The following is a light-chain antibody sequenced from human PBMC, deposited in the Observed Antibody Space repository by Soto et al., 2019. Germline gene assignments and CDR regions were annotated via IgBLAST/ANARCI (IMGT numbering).Light chain of an antibody. Sequence: QSVLTQPPSVSGAPGQTVTISCTGSTSNIGAGYDVHWYQQLPGTAPRLLISSHNNRPSGVPDRFFGSKSGTSASLIIIGLQAEDEADYYCQSYDSSLSGSGVFGGGTQLTVL. CDR3: QSYDSSLSGSGV. V-gene: IGLV1-40*01. CDR1: TSNIGAGYD. CDR2: SHN. J-gene: IGLJ3*02.